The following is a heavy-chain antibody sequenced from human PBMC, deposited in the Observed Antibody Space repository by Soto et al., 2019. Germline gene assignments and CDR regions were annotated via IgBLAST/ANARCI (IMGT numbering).Heavy chain of an antibody. CDR3: TPGGVPVAAKGYYYYAMDV. CDR1: GGTFSSYA. Sequence: SVKVSCKASGGTFSSYAISWVRQAPGQGLEWMGGIIPIFGTANYAQKFQGRFTISRDDSRTTLYLQMNSLKAEDTAVYYCTPGGVPVAAKGYYYYAMDVWGQGTTVTVSS. D-gene: IGHD2-2*01. J-gene: IGHJ6*02. V-gene: IGHV1-69*05. CDR2: IIPIFGTA.